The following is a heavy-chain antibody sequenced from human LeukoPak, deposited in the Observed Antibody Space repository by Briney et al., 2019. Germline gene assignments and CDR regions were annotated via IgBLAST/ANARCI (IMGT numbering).Heavy chain of an antibody. CDR2: ISAYNGNT. J-gene: IGHJ4*02. CDR3: AREYCSSTGCFFKRYFDY. V-gene: IGHV1-18*01. D-gene: IGHD2-2*01. Sequence: ASVKVSCKASGYTFTSYGISWVRQAPGQGLEWMGWISAYNGNTNYAQKLQGRVTMTTDTSTSTAYMELRSLRSDDTAVYYCAREYCSSTGCFFKRYFDYWGQGTLVTVSS. CDR1: GYTFTSYG.